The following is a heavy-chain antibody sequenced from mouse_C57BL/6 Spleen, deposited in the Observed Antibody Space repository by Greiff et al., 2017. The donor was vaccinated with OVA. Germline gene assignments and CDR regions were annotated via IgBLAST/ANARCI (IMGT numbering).Heavy chain of an antibody. CDR3: ARGGRLAICY. V-gene: IGHV5-17*01. CDR2: ISSGSSTI. D-gene: IGHD1-1*01. J-gene: IGHJ4*01. Sequence: DVHLVESGGGLVKPGGSLKLSCAASGFTFSDYGMHWVRQAPEKGLEWVAYISSGSSTIYYADTVKGRFTISRDNAKNTLFLQMTSLRSEDTAMCYCARGGRLAICYWGQGNSVTVSS. CDR1: GFTFSDYG.